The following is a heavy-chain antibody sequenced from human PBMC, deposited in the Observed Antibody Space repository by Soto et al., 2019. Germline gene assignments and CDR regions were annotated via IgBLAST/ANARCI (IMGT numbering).Heavy chain of an antibody. CDR2: MYYRGST. D-gene: IGHD6-19*01. CDR1: GGSISSYY. CDR3: ARAVFRYSSSTTSYYYGLDV. Sequence: QVQLQESGPGLVKPSETLSLTCTVSGGSISSYYWSWIRQPPGKGLEWIGYMYYRGSTNYNPSLKGRVTISVDTSKNQLSLKLNSVTAADTAVYYCARAVFRYSSSTTSYYYGLDVWGQGTTVTVSS. V-gene: IGHV4-59*08. J-gene: IGHJ6*02.